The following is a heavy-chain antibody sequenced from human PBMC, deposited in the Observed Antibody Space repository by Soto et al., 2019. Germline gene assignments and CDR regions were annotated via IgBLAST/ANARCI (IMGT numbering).Heavy chain of an antibody. J-gene: IGHJ4*02. V-gene: IGHV3-21*01. Sequence: GGSLRLSCAASGFTFSSYSMNWVRQAPGKGLEWVSSISSSSSYIYYADSVKGRFTISRDNAKNSLYLQMNSLRAEDTAVYYCARPPGSIAARLLVYWGQGTLVTVSS. D-gene: IGHD6-6*01. CDR2: ISSSSSYI. CDR3: ARPPGSIAARLLVY. CDR1: GFTFSSYS.